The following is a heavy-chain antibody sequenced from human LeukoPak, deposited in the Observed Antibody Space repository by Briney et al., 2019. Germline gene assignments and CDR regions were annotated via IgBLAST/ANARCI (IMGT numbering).Heavy chain of an antibody. D-gene: IGHD4-17*01. J-gene: IGHJ4*02. Sequence: GRSLRLSCAASGFTFTNYAIHWVRQAPGKGLELVSVISFTGGNKYYADSVKGRFTISRDNSKSTIFLQMNSLKTEDTAVYYCARPHSDYGGIDYWGQGTLVTVSS. CDR1: GFTFTNYA. V-gene: IGHV3-30*04. CDR3: ARPHSDYGGIDY. CDR2: ISFTGGNK.